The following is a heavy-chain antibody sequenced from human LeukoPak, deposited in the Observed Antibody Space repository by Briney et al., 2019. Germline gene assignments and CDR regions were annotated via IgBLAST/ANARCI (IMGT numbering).Heavy chain of an antibody. CDR3: AKHQQIYGYSLMDV. D-gene: IGHD4-17*01. Sequence: GGSLRLSCAASGFTFSSYAMSWVRQAPGKGLECVSTIRGSGGSTYYADSVKGRFTVSRDNSENTLSLQMDSLRAEDTAVYFCAKHQQIYGYSLMDVWGQGTTVTVSS. CDR2: IRGSGGST. V-gene: IGHV3-23*01. CDR1: GFTFSSYA. J-gene: IGHJ6*02.